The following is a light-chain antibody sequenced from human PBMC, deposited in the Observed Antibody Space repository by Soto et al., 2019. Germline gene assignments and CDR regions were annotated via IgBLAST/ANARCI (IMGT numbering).Light chain of an antibody. CDR3: QQLDSYPET. CDR2: DAS. CDR1: QSISSW. J-gene: IGKJ1*01. V-gene: IGKV1-5*01. Sequence: DIQMTQSPSNLSASVGDSVTRTCRASQSISSWLAWYQQKPGKAPKLLIYDASSLQSGVPSRFSGSGSGTEFTLTISSLQPEEFATYYCQQLDSYPETFGQGTKVDIK.